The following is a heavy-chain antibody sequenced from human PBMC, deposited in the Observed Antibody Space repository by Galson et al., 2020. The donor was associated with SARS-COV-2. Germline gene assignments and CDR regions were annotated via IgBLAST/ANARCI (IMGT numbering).Heavy chain of an antibody. D-gene: IGHD6-13*01. CDR1: GWSSSGSY. CDR3: ARGGYSSSWYGTHIWFDP. Sequence: SETLSPTSAVHGWSSSGSYWSWIRQPPGNGLEWIGELNQSGSTNYNPSLKSRVTISVDTSKNQFSLKLSSVTAADTAVYYCARGGYSSSWYGTHIWFDPWGQGTLVTVSS. J-gene: IGHJ5*02. V-gene: IGHV4-34*01. CDR2: LNQSGST.